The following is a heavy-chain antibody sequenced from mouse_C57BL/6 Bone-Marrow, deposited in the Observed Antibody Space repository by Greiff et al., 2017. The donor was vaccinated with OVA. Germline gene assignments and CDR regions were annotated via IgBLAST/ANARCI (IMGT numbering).Heavy chain of an antibody. CDR3: AREPEAMDY. J-gene: IGHJ4*01. V-gene: IGHV14-2*01. CDR1: GFNITDYY. CDR2: IDPEDGET. Sequence: EVKLVESGAELVKPGASVKLSCTASGFNITDYYMHWVKQRTEQGLEWIGRIDPEDGETKYAPKFQGKATITADTSSNTAYLQLSSLTSEDTAVYYCAREPEAMDYWGQGTSVTVSS.